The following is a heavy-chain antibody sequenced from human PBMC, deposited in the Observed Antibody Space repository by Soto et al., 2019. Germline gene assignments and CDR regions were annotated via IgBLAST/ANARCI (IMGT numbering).Heavy chain of an antibody. D-gene: IGHD3-22*01. Sequence: LGGSLRLSCAASGFTFSSYSMNWVRQAPGKELEWVSSISSSSSYIYYADSVKGRFTISRDNAKNSLYLQMNSLRAEDTAVYYCAREYYDSRGGGPFDYWGQGTLVTVSS. CDR3: AREYYDSRGGGPFDY. J-gene: IGHJ4*02. CDR2: ISSSSSYI. V-gene: IGHV3-21*01. CDR1: GFTFSSYS.